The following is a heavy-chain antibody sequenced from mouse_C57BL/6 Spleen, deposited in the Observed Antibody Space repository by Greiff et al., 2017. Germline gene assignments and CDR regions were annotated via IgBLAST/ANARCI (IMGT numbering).Heavy chain of an antibody. Sequence: EVKLVESGGGLVKPGGSLKLSCAASGFTFSSYAMSWVRQTPEKRLEWVATISDGGSYTNYPDNVKGRFTISRDNAKNNLYLQMSHLKSEDTAMYYCARDLARDNWGQGTSVTVSS. CDR3: ARDLARDN. CDR1: GFTFSSYA. J-gene: IGHJ4*01. CDR2: ISDGGSYT. V-gene: IGHV5-4*01.